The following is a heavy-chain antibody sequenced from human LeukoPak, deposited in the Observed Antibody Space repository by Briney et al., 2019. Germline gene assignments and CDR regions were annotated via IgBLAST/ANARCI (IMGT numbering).Heavy chain of an antibody. Sequence: PGESLKISCKGSGYTFTTYSIAWVRQMPGKGLEWMGIIYPGDSDTRYSPSFQGQVTISADKSISTAYLQWSSLKASDTAMYYCARLPYYDSSGYYYGAYYFDYWGQGTLVTVSS. V-gene: IGHV5-51*01. D-gene: IGHD3-22*01. CDR2: IYPGDSDT. CDR1: GYTFTTYS. CDR3: ARLPYYDSSGYYYGAYYFDY. J-gene: IGHJ4*02.